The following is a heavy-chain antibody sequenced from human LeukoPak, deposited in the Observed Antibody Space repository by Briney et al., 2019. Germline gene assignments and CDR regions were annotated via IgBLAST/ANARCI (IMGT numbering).Heavy chain of an antibody. V-gene: IGHV3-11*01. CDR3: AKDYHIVVVTAITDAFDI. CDR1: GFTFSDYY. Sequence: GGSLRLSCAASGFTFSDYYMSWIRQAPGKGLECVSYISSSGNTTYHADSVKGRFTISRDNSKSTLYLQMNSLRAEDTGVYYCAKDYHIVVVTAITDAFDIWGQGTMVTVSS. D-gene: IGHD2-21*02. CDR2: ISSSGNTT. J-gene: IGHJ3*02.